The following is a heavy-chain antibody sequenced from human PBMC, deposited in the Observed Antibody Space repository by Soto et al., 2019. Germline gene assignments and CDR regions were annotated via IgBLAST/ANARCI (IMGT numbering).Heavy chain of an antibody. Sequence: ASVKVSCKASGYTFTSYAMHWVRQAPGQRLEWMGWINAGNGNTKYSQKFQGRVTITRDTSASTAYMELSSLRSEDTAVYYCARDRWELRLANWFDPWGQGTLVTVSS. CDR2: INAGNGNT. V-gene: IGHV1-3*01. CDR1: GYTFTSYA. J-gene: IGHJ5*02. CDR3: ARDRWELRLANWFDP. D-gene: IGHD1-26*01.